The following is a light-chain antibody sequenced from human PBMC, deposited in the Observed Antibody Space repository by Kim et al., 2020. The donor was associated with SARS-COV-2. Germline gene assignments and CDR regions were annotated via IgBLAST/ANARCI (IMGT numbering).Light chain of an antibody. CDR1: SNNIGDQG. CDR2: RNN. CDR3: SAWDDSLKAWV. V-gene: IGLV10-54*04. J-gene: IGLJ3*02. Sequence: RQTATLPCTGNSNNIGDQGVAWLQQHQGHPPKLLSSRNNKRPSGIAERFSASRSGNAAFLTITGLQPEDEADYYCSAWDDSLKAWVFGGGTQLTVL.